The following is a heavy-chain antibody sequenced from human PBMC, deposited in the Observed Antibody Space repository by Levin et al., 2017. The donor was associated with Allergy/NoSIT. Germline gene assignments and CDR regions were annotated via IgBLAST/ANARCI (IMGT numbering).Heavy chain of an antibody. Sequence: GGSLRLSCAASGFTFSSYWMSWVRQAPGKGLEWVANIKQDGSEKYYVDSVKGRFTISRDNAKNSLYLQMNSLRAEDTAVYYCAREGWGNTIFGVVTPLAFWGQGTLVTVSS. CDR3: AREGWGNTIFGVVTPLAF. V-gene: IGHV3-7*01. J-gene: IGHJ4*02. D-gene: IGHD3-3*01. CDR2: IKQDGSEK. CDR1: GFTFSSYW.